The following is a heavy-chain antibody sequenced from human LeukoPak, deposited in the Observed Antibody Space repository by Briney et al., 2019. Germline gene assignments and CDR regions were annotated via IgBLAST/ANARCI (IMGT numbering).Heavy chain of an antibody. J-gene: IGHJ4*02. CDR3: AKADSSSSSQSFDY. D-gene: IGHD6-6*01. CDR1: GFTFSNYA. V-gene: IGHV3-23*01. CDR2: ISGSGGGT. Sequence: QTGGALRLSCAASGFTFSNYAMSWVRQAPGKGLEWVSAISGSGGGTYYADSAKGRFTISRDNSKNTLYLQMNSLRAEDTAVYYCAKADSSSSSQSFDYWGQGTLVTVSS.